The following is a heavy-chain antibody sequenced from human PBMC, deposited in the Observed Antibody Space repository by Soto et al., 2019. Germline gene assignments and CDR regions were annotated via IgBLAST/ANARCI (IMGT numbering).Heavy chain of an antibody. CDR2: IYYSGST. CDR1: GGSVSSGSYY. J-gene: IGHJ3*02. Sequence: SETLSLTCTVSGGSVSSGSYYWSWIRQPPGKGLEWIGYIYYSGSTNYNPSLKSRVTISVDTSKNQFSLKLSSVTAADTAVYYCAAYYPEELDTFDIWGQGTMVTVSS. D-gene: IGHD3-16*01. V-gene: IGHV4-61*01. CDR3: AAYYPEELDTFDI.